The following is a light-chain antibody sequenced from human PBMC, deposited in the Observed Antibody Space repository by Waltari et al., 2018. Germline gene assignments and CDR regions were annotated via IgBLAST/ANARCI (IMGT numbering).Light chain of an antibody. J-gene: IGKJ2*01. CDR2: GAS. V-gene: IGKV3-15*01. Sequence: EIVMTQSPPTLSVSPGERATLSCRASQSIARNLAWYQQKPGQAPRLLMYGASTRATGIPARFSGSGSGTDVTLTISSLQSEDSAVYYCQQYNSWRTFGQGTKLEIK. CDR3: QQYNSWRT. CDR1: QSIARN.